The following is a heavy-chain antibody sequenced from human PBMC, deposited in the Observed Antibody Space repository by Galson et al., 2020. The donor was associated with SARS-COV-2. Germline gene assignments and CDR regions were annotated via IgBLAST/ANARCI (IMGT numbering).Heavy chain of an antibody. CDR2: ISYDGSNK. CDR1: GFTFSSYA. V-gene: IGHV3-30-3*01. Sequence: TGGSLRLSCAASGFTFSSYAMHWVRQAPGKGLEWVAVISYDGSNKYYADSVKGRFTISRDNSKNTLYLQMNSLRAEDTAVYYCATPRGARSSWSGSFDYWGQGTLVTVSS. D-gene: IGHD6-13*01. J-gene: IGHJ4*02. CDR3: ATPRGARSSWSGSFDY.